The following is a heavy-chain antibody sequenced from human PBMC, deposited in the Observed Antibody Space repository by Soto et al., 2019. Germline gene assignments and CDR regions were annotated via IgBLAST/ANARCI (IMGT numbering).Heavy chain of an antibody. Sequence: QVQLVVSGGGLVKPGGSLRLSCAASGFTFSDYYMSWIRQAPGKGLEWVSYISSSSSYTNYADSVTGRFTISRDNAKNSLYLQMNSLRAEDTAVYYCARLYSSSWYFDYWGQGTLVTVSS. D-gene: IGHD6-13*01. J-gene: IGHJ4*02. V-gene: IGHV3-11*06. CDR3: ARLYSSSWYFDY. CDR1: GFTFSDYY. CDR2: ISSSSSYT.